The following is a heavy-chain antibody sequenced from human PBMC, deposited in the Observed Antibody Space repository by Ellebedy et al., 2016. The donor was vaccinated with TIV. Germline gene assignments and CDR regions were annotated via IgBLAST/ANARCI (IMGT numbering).Heavy chain of an antibody. CDR2: IIPIFGTA. CDR1: GGTFNTYA. D-gene: IGHD1-26*01. J-gene: IGHJ4*02. CDR3: ARWGGSYHTALDY. Sequence: ASVKVSCKASGGTFNTYAITWVRQAPGQGLEWMGRIIPIFGTANYAQKFQGRVTITADESTSTAYMELSSLRSEDTAVYYCARWGGSYHTALDYWGQGTLVTVSS. V-gene: IGHV1-69*13.